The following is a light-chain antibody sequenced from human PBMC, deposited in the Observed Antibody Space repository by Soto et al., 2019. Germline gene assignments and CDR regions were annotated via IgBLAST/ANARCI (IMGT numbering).Light chain of an antibody. V-gene: IGLV2-14*01. Sequence: QSVLTQPASVSGSPGQSITISCTGASSDVGGYNYVSWYQQHPGKAPKLMIYGVTNRPSGVSNRFSGSKSADTASLTISGLQAEDEADYYCSSYTINSTQVFGTGTKVTVL. J-gene: IGLJ1*01. CDR3: SSYTINSTQV. CDR1: SSDVGGYNY. CDR2: GVT.